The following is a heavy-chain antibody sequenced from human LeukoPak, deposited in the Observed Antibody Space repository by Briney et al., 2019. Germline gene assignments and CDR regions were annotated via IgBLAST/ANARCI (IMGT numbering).Heavy chain of an antibody. CDR2: ISYDGSNK. V-gene: IGHV3-30*01. D-gene: IGHD1-14*01. CDR1: GFNFSNYA. Sequence: PGRSLRLSCAASGFNFSNYAVHWVRQAPGKGLEWVAVISYDGSNKYYADSVKGRFTISRDNSKNTLYLQMNSLRAGDTAVYYCATPGVPKNVYVPFEYWGQGTLVTVSS. CDR3: ATPGVPKNVYVPFEY. J-gene: IGHJ4*02.